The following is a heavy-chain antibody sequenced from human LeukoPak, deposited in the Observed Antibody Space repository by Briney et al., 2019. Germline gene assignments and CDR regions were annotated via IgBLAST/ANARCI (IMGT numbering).Heavy chain of an antibody. D-gene: IGHD3-3*01. V-gene: IGHV3-20*04. J-gene: IGHJ3*02. Sequence: GGSLRLSCAASGFTFDDYGMNWVRQAPGKGLEWVSGINWNGDRIGYADSVKGRFTISRDNAKNSLDLQMNSLRAEDTALYYCARSRITIFGVITRGAFDIWGQGTMVTVSS. CDR2: INWNGDRI. CDR1: GFTFDDYG. CDR3: ARSRITIFGVITRGAFDI.